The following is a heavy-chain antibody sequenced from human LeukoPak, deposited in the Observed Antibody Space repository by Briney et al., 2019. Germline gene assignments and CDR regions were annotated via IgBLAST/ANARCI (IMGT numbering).Heavy chain of an antibody. J-gene: IGHJ4*02. CDR3: ARVEQYYDILTGYYNTQWFDY. CDR1: GYTFTSYY. V-gene: IGHV1-46*01. D-gene: IGHD3-9*01. Sequence: ASVKVSCKASGYTFTSYYMHGVRQAPGQGLEWMGIINPSGGCTSYAQKFQGRVTMTRDMSTSTVYMELSSLRSEDTAVYYCARVEQYYDILTGYYNTQWFDYWGQGTLVTVSS. CDR2: INPSGGCT.